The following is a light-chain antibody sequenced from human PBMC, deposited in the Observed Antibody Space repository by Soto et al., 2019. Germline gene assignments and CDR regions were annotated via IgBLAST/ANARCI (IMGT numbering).Light chain of an antibody. V-gene: IGKV3-20*01. CDR1: QSVSSY. CDR3: QQYGSSALYT. J-gene: IGKJ2*01. CDR2: GAS. Sequence: EIVLTQSPATLSLSPGERATLSCRASQSVSSYLAWYQQKPGQAPRLLIYGASGRATGIPDRFSGSGSGTDFTLTISRLEPEDFAVYYCQQYGSSALYTFGQGTKLEIK.